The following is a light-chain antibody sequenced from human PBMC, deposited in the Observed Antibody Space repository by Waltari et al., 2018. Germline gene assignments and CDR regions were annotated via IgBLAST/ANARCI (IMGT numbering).Light chain of an antibody. J-gene: IGKJ2*01. CDR3: MQALQMYT. Sequence: DILMTQSPLSLSVSPGEPASITCRSSQSLLHSDGYNYLHWYLQKPGQSPQLLIYLGSSRACGVPDRVSGSGSGTYFTLKITRVEPEDVGLYYCMQALQMYTFGQGTRLDI. V-gene: IGKV2-28*01. CDR2: LGS. CDR1: QSLLHSDGYNY.